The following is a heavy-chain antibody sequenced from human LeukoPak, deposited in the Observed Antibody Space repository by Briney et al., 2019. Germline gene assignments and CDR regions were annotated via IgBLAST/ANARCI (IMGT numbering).Heavy chain of an antibody. D-gene: IGHD3-10*02. CDR3: AELGITMIGGV. CDR2: ISSSSSYI. CDR1: GFTFSSYT. Sequence: GGSLRLSCAASGFTFSSYTMNWVRQAPGKGLEWVSSISSSSSYIYYADSVQGRFTISRDNAKNSLYLQMNSLRAEDTAVYYCAELGITMIGGVWGKGTTVTISS. V-gene: IGHV3-21*01. J-gene: IGHJ6*04.